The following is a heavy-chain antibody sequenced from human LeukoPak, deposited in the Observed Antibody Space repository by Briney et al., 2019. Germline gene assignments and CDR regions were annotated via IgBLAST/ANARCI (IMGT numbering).Heavy chain of an antibody. V-gene: IGHV1-18*01. CDR1: GFTFTSFG. D-gene: IGHD4-11*01. CDR3: GRWRESSNWPPGYLQY. CDR2: ISAYNGNT. Sequence: ASVKVSCRASGFTFTSFGFSWVRQAPGQGLEWMGWISAYNGNTNYAQNLQGRVTMTTDASTSTVYMELRSLRSDDTAMYYCGRWRESSNWPPGYLQYWGQGTLVIVSS. J-gene: IGHJ1*01.